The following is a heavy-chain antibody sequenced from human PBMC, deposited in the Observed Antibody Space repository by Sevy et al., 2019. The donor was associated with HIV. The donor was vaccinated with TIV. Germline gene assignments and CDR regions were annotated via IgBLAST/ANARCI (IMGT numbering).Heavy chain of an antibody. J-gene: IGHJ1*01. V-gene: IGHV3-33*01. Sequence: GGSLRLSCAASGFTFSSYGMHWVRQAPGKGLEWVAVIWYDGSNKYYADSVKGRFTISRDNSKNTLYLQMNSLRAEDTAVYYCAGHEYCGGDIYHNTEYFPHWGQGTLVTVSS. CDR3: AGHEYCGGDIYHNTEYFPH. CDR1: GFTFSSYG. CDR2: IWYDGSNK. D-gene: IGHD2-21*02.